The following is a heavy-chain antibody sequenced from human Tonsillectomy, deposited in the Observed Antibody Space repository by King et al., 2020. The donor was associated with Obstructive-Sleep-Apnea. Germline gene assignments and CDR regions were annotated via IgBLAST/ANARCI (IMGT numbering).Heavy chain of an antibody. CDR1: GFTFKNYW. V-gene: IGHV3-7*01. Sequence: VQLVESGGGLVQPGGSLRLSCAASGFTFKNYWMIWVRQVPGKGLEWVANRNRDGTQKNYVDSVKGRFTISRDNSRKSLSLQMNSLRAEDTAVYHCTRDLSPAASGSYFDAFDIWGQGTMVTVSS. CDR3: TRDLSPAASGSYFDAFDI. J-gene: IGHJ3*02. CDR2: RNRDGTQK. D-gene: IGHD3-10*01.